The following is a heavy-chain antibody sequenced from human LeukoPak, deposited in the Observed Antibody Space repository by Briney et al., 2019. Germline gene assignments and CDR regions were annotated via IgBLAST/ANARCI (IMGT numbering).Heavy chain of an antibody. Sequence: SETLSLTCTVSGYSTSSGYYWGWIRQPPGKGLEWIGSIYHSGSTYHNPSLKSRVTISVDTSKNRFSLKLSSVTAADTAVYYCARSPVRCSSTTCFGFYFDYWGQGTLVTVSS. V-gene: IGHV4-38-2*02. CDR2: IYHSGST. D-gene: IGHD2-2*01. CDR3: ARSPVRCSSTTCFGFYFDY. J-gene: IGHJ4*02. CDR1: GYSTSSGYY.